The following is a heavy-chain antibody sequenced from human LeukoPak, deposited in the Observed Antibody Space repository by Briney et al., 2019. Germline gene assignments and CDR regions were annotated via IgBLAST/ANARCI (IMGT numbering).Heavy chain of an antibody. CDR2: ISSSSSYI. V-gene: IGHV3-21*01. D-gene: IGHD3-22*01. CDR1: GFTFSSYS. CDR3: AELGITMIRGV. J-gene: IGHJ6*03. Sequence: GGSLRLSCAASGFTFSSYSMNWVRQAPGKGLEWVSSISSSSSYIYYADSVKGRFTISRDNAKNSLYLQMNSLRAEDTAVYYCAELGITMIRGVWGKGTTVTVSS.